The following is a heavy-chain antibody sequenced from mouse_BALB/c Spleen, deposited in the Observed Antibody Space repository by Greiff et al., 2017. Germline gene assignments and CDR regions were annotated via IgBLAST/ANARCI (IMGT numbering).Heavy chain of an antibody. CDR2: INPNNGGT. CDR1: GYTFTDYN. D-gene: IGHD2-1*01. Sequence: EVQLQQSGPELVKPGASVKIPCKASGYTFTDYNMDWVKQSHGKSLEWIGDINPNNGGTTYNQKFKGKATLTVDKSSSTAYMELRSLTSEDTAVYYCARWGGNLLFDYWGQGTTLTVSS. V-gene: IGHV1-18*01. J-gene: IGHJ2*01. CDR3: ARWGGNLLFDY.